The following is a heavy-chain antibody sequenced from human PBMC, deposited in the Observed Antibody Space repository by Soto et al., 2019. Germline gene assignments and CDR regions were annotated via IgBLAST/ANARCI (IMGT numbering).Heavy chain of an antibody. CDR2: ISGYNGNT. CDR3: ARDKGYGFGWSSSSGMDV. V-gene: IGHV1-18*01. J-gene: IGHJ6*02. D-gene: IGHD5-18*01. CDR1: GYTFSNFG. Sequence: QVQLVQSGAEVMTPGASVKVSCKAYGYTFSNFGLSWVRQAPGQGLEWMGWISGYNGNTNSAERFQGRVTMTTDTSTSTAYMEVRSLTSDDTAVYYCARDKGYGFGWSSSSGMDVWGQGTTVTVSS.